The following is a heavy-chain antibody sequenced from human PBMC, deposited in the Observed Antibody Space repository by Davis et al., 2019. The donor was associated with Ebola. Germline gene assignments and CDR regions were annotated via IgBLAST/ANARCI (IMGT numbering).Heavy chain of an antibody. CDR3: ARAHSGYDREGLFDY. CDR1: GYAFTGYY. Sequence: SVKVSCKASGYAFTGYYLHWVRQAPGQGLEWMGWIIPIFGTANYAQKFQGRVTITADESTSTAYMELSSLRSEDTAVYYCARAHSGYDREGLFDYWGQGTLVTVSS. J-gene: IGHJ4*02. D-gene: IGHD5-12*01. V-gene: IGHV1-69*13. CDR2: IIPIFGTA.